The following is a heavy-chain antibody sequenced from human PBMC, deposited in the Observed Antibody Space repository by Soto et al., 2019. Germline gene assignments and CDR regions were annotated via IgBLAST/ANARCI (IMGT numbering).Heavy chain of an antibody. J-gene: IGHJ1*01. CDR2: ISYDGSNK. V-gene: IGHV3-30-3*01. D-gene: IGHD2-2*01. CDR1: GFTFSSYA. Sequence: QVQLVESGGGVVQPGRSLRLSCAASGFTFSSYAMHWVRQAPGKGLEWVAVISYDGSNKYYADSVKGRFTISRDNSKSTLYLQMNSLRAEDTAVYYCARDPTGVVPGDEYFQHWGQGTLVTVSS. CDR3: ARDPTGVVPGDEYFQH.